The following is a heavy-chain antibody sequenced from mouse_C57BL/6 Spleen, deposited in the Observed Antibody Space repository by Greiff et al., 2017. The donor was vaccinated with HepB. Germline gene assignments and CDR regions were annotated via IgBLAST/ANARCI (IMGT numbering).Heavy chain of an antibody. D-gene: IGHD2-4*01. Sequence: VKLQESGAELVRPGASVKLSCKASGYTFTDYYINWVKQRPGQGLEWIARIYPGSGNTYYNEKFKGKATLTAEKSSSTAYMQLSSLTSEDSAVYFCARTITKYFDVWGTGTTVTVSS. J-gene: IGHJ1*03. CDR3: ARTITKYFDV. CDR2: IYPGSGNT. V-gene: IGHV1-76*01. CDR1: GYTFTDYY.